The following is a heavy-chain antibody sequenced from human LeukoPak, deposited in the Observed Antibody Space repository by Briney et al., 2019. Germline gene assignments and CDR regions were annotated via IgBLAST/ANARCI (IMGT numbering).Heavy chain of an antibody. J-gene: IGHJ6*03. CDR1: RFTFSSYE. D-gene: IGHD3-10*02. CDR3: AELGITMIGGV. CDR2: ISSSGSTI. Sequence: GGSLRLSCEASRFTFSSYEMNWVRRAPGKGLEWVSYISSSGSTIYYADSVKGRFTISRDNAKNSLYLQMNSLRAEDTAVYYCAELGITMIGGVWGKGTTVTISS. V-gene: IGHV3-48*03.